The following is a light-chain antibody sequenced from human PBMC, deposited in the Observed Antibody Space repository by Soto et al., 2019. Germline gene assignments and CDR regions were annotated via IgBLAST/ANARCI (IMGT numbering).Light chain of an antibody. CDR3: QQRGSWPPT. V-gene: IGKV3-11*01. Sequence: EIVLTQSPATLSLSAGERATLSCRASQSVSSYLAWYQQKPGQAPRLLIYDASKRATGIPARFSGSGSATDFTLTISSLEPEDFAVYYCQQRGSWPPTFGQGTKVDIK. CDR2: DAS. J-gene: IGKJ2*01. CDR1: QSVSSY.